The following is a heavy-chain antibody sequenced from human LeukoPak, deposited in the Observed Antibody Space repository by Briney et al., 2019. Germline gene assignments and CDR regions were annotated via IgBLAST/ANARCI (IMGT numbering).Heavy chain of an antibody. Sequence: GGSLRLSCAASGFTVSSNYMSWVRQAPGKGLEWVSAISGNGDKTYYTESVKGRFTISRDNSKNTLYLQLNSLRAEDTAEYYCAKEAVAVGSFVTIDYWGQGTLVAVSS. D-gene: IGHD6-19*01. CDR2: ISGNGDKT. CDR3: AKEAVAVGSFVTIDY. V-gene: IGHV3-23*01. CDR1: GFTVSSNY. J-gene: IGHJ4*02.